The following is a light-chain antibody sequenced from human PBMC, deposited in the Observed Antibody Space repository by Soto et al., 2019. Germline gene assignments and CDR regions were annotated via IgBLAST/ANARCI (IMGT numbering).Light chain of an antibody. CDR1: QSVSSN. J-gene: IGKJ4*01. V-gene: IGKV3-15*01. CDR3: QQYNNWPPIT. Sequence: EIVMTQSPSTLSVSPGERATLSCRASQSVSSNLACYQQKPGQAPRLLIYGASPRATGIPARFSAGGSGTEFTLTISRLQSEDFAVYYCQQYNNWPPITFGGGTKVEIK. CDR2: GAS.